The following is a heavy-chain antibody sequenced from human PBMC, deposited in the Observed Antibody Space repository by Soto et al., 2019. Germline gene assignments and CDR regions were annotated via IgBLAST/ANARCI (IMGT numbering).Heavy chain of an antibody. V-gene: IGHV4-30-4*01. CDR2: IYYSGST. Sequence: SETLPLTCTVSGGSISSGDYYWSWIRQPPGKGLEWIGYIYYSGSTYYNPSLKSRVTISVDTSKNQFSLKLSSVTAADTAVYYCARDVRLQRSHYFDYWGQGTLVTVSS. CDR3: ARDVRLQRSHYFDY. J-gene: IGHJ4*02. D-gene: IGHD4-4*01. CDR1: GGSISSGDYY.